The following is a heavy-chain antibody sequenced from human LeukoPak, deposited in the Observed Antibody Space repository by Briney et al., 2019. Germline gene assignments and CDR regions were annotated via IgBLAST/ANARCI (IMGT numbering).Heavy chain of an antibody. J-gene: IGHJ5*02. V-gene: IGHV4-34*01. Sequence: TSETLSLTCAVYGASFSGYYWSWIRQPPGKGLEWIGEINLSGRTNYNPSFKSVVTISVATSKNQFSLKLSSVTAADTAVYYCARGHYYGSGSYYNVRSSNWFEPWGQGTLVTVSS. CDR2: INLSGRT. D-gene: IGHD3-10*01. CDR1: GASFSGYY. CDR3: ARGHYYGSGSYYNVRSSNWFEP.